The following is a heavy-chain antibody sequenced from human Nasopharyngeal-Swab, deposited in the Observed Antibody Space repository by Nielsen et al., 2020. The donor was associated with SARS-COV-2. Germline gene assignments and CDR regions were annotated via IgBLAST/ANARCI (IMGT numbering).Heavy chain of an antibody. J-gene: IGHJ6*02. Sequence: ASVKVSCKASGYTFTSYAMNWVRQAPGQGLEWMGWINTNTGDSTYAQGFTGRFVFSLDTSVSTAYLQISSLKAEDTAAYYCARDDSITIFGVVIEFSGMDVWGQGTTVTVSS. CDR3: ARDDSITIFGVVIEFSGMDV. CDR1: GYTFTSYA. D-gene: IGHD3-3*01. CDR2: INTNTGDS. V-gene: IGHV7-4-1*02.